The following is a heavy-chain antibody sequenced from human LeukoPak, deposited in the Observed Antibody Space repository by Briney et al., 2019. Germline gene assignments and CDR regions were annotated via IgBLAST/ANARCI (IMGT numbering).Heavy chain of an antibody. J-gene: IGHJ4*02. Sequence: SQTLSLTCTVSGGSIRSGSYYWSWIRQPAGKGLEWIGRIYTSGSTNYNPSLKSRVTISVDTSKNQFSLKLSSVTAADTAVYYCARGGDYGDYERYWGQGTLVTVSS. D-gene: IGHD4-17*01. CDR3: ARGGDYGDYERY. CDR1: GGSIRSGSYY. V-gene: IGHV4-61*02. CDR2: IYTSGST.